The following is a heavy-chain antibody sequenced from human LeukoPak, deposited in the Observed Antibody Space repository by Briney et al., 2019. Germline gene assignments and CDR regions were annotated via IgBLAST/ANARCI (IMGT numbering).Heavy chain of an antibody. CDR1: GGSMSIYY. CDR2: VSCSGSS. CDR3: ASLSRVAGTFSEFLF. D-gene: IGHD2-15*01. Sequence: PSETLSLTCSVAGGSMSIYYWSWIRQPPGKGLEWIGYVSCSGSSNYNPSLKRRVTISVDTSKNQFSLKLSSGTAADPAVYYCASLSRVAGTFSEFLFWGEGTLVTVSS. J-gene: IGHJ4*02. V-gene: IGHV4-59*01.